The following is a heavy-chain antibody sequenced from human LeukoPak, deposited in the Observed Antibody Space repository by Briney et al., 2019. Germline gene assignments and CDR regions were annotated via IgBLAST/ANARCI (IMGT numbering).Heavy chain of an antibody. Sequence: SETLSLTCTVSGGSISSSSYYWGWIRQPPGKGLEWIGSIYYSGSTYYNPSLKSRVTISVDTSKNQFSLKLSSVTAADTAVYYCARADRKWFGERYYMDVWGKGTTVTISS. CDR2: IYYSGST. D-gene: IGHD3-10*01. CDR3: ARADRKWFGERYYMDV. CDR1: GGSISSSSYY. J-gene: IGHJ6*03. V-gene: IGHV4-39*01.